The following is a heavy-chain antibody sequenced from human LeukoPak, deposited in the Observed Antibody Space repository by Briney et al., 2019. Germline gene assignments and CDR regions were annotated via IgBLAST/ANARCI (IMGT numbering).Heavy chain of an antibody. D-gene: IGHD4-17*01. CDR2: IYYSGRT. Sequence: SETLSLTCTVSGGSFSSGGYYWSWIRQHPGKGLEWIGYIYYSGRTYYNPSLKSRVTLSVDTSKNRFSLKLSSVTAADTAVYHCARVRDGDYGYIGFDPWGQGTLVTVSS. J-gene: IGHJ5*02. V-gene: IGHV4-31*03. CDR3: ARVRDGDYGYIGFDP. CDR1: GGSFSSGGYY.